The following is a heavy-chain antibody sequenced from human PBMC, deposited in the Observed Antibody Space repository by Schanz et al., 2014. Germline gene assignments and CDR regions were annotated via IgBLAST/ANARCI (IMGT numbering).Heavy chain of an antibody. J-gene: IGHJ6*03. Sequence: QVQLQESGPGLEKPSETLSLTCTVSGGSISSYYWSWIRQSPGKGPEWIGYITYSGGTNHNASLKSRVTIAVAPANNQFALKVTSVTAADTAIYYCARVHRTSLERGSHYYMDVWGKGTTVTVSS. CDR2: ITYSGGT. V-gene: IGHV4-59*01. CDR1: GGSISSYY. CDR3: ARVHRTSLERGSHYYMDV. D-gene: IGHD5-12*01.